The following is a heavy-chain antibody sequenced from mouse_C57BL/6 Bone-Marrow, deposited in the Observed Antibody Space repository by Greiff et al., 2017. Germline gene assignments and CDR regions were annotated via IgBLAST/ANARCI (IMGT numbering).Heavy chain of an antibody. J-gene: IGHJ2*01. V-gene: IGHV1-64*01. Sequence: QVQLQQPGAELVKPGASVKLSCKASGYTFTSYWMHWVKQRPGQGLAWIGMIHPNSGSTNYNEKFKSKATLTVDKSSSTAYMQLSSLTSEDSAVYYCAKLGLYYFDYWGQGTTLTVSS. CDR1: GYTFTSYW. CDR2: IHPNSGST. D-gene: IGHD4-1*01. CDR3: AKLGLYYFDY.